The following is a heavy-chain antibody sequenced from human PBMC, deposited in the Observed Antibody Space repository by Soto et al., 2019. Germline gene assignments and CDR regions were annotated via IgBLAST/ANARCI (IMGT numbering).Heavy chain of an antibody. CDR1: GGTFSSYA. J-gene: IGHJ4*02. Sequence: GASVKVSCKASGGTFSSYAISWVRQAPGQGLEWMGGIIPIFGTANYAQKFQGRVTITADESTSTAYMELSSLRSEDTAVYYCARLPTDSSGYYPLPFDYWGQGTLVTVSS. D-gene: IGHD3-22*01. CDR3: ARLPTDSSGYYPLPFDY. V-gene: IGHV1-69*13. CDR2: IIPIFGTA.